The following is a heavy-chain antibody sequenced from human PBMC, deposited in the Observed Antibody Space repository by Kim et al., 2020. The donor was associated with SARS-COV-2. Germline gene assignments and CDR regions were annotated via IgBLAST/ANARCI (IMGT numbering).Heavy chain of an antibody. V-gene: IGHV1-46*01. J-gene: IGHJ6*02. Sequence: KFQGRVTMTRDTSTSTVYMELSSLRSEDTAVYYCARDSSGYYYYYYGMDVWGQGTTVTVSS. CDR3: ARDSSGYYYYYYGMDV. D-gene: IGHD3-22*01.